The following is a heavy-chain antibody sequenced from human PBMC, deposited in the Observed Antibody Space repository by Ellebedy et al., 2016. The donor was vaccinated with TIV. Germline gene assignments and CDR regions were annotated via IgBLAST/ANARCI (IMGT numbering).Heavy chain of an antibody. D-gene: IGHD5-24*01. CDR3: ARQRVEIYFDY. Sequence: SETLSLTCAVYGGSISSYYWSWIRQPPGKGLEWIGRIYTSGSTNYNPSLKSRVTMSVDTSKNQFSLKLSSVTAADTAVYYCARQRVEIYFDYWGQGTLVTVSS. V-gene: IGHV4-59*10. CDR2: IYTSGST. J-gene: IGHJ4*02. CDR1: GGSISSYY.